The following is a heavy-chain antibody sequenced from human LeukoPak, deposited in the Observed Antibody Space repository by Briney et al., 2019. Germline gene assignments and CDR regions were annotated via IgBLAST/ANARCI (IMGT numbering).Heavy chain of an antibody. CDR3: AKDPGAVVVQAYYLDH. V-gene: IGHV3-30*18. CDR2: ISHDGTNT. D-gene: IGHD2-21*01. Sequence: GGSLRLSCVDSGFRFRNFGMHWVRQAPGKGLEWVAVISHDGTNTYHADSVRGRSTISRDNSKDTLYLQMHSLRPEDTAVYYCAKDPGAVVVQAYYLDHWGQGTLVTVSS. CDR1: GFRFRNFG. J-gene: IGHJ4*02.